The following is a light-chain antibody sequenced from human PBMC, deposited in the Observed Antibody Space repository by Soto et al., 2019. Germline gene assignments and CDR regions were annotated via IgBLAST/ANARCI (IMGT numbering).Light chain of an antibody. CDR3: QQRSNWPPIFT. Sequence: EIVLTQSPATLSLSPGERATLSCRASQSVSSYLAWYQQKPGQAPRLLIYDASNRATGIPARFSGSGSRTDFTLTITSLEPEDFAVYYCQQRSNWPPIFTFGPGTKVDF. CDR1: QSVSSY. CDR2: DAS. J-gene: IGKJ3*01. V-gene: IGKV3-11*01.